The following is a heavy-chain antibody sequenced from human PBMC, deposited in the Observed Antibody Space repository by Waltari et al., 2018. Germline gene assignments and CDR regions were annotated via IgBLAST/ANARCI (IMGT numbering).Heavy chain of an antibody. Sequence: QLQLQESGPGLVKPSGTLSLTCGVSGDSLSNTYWWSWVRQPPGKGLEWIGQVYGGGKTNYNPSFASRVTVALDTYNKQFSLTVTSATAADTAVYYCARDRGRGLYLDSWGPGLLVTVSP. J-gene: IGHJ4*02. D-gene: IGHD5-12*01. CDR2: VYGGGKT. V-gene: IGHV4-4*02. CDR1: GDSLSNTYW. CDR3: ARDRGRGLYLDS.